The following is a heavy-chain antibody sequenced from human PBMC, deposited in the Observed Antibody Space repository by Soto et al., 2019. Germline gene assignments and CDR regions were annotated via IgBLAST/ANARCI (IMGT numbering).Heavy chain of an antibody. CDR3: ASGFYGDYGYFDY. V-gene: IGHV4-59*08. Sequence: PSETLSLTCTVSGGSISSYYWSWIRQPPGKGLEWIGYIYYSGSTNYNPSLKSRVTISVDTSKNQFSLKLSSVTAADTAVYYCASGFYGDYGYFDYWGQGTLVTVSS. CDR2: IYYSGST. J-gene: IGHJ4*02. CDR1: GGSISSYY. D-gene: IGHD4-17*01.